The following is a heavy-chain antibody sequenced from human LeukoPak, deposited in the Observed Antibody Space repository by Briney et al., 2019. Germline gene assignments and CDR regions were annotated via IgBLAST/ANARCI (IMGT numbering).Heavy chain of an antibody. CDR2: IYYSGST. J-gene: IGHJ4*02. Sequence: SETLSLTCTVSGGSISSYYWSWIRQPPGKGLEWIGYIYYSGSTNYNPSLKSRVTISVDTSKNQFSLKLSSVTAADTAVYYCARARLLLWFGELSSFDYWGQGTLVTVSS. V-gene: IGHV4-59*08. D-gene: IGHD3-10*01. CDR1: GGSISSYY. CDR3: ARARLLLWFGELSSFDY.